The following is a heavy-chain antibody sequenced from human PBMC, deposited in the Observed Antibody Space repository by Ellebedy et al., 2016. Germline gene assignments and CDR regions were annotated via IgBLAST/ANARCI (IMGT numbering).Heavy chain of an antibody. Sequence: ASVKVSCXASGYTFPSFGISWVRQAPGQGLEWMGWINTYNGNTNYAQMLQGRVTMTTDTSTSTVYMELRSLRSDDTAVYYCAREAPDVSSSDYWGQGTLVTVSS. CDR1: GYTFPSFG. D-gene: IGHD6-6*01. J-gene: IGHJ4*02. V-gene: IGHV1-18*01. CDR3: AREAPDVSSSDY. CDR2: INTYNGNT.